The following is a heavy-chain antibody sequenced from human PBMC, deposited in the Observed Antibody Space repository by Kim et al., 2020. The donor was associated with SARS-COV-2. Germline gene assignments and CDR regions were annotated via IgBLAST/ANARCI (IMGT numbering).Heavy chain of an antibody. CDR2: INPSGGST. D-gene: IGHD3-3*01. CDR3: ARSTYDFWSGHPLTGFDP. V-gene: IGHV1-46*01. CDR1: GYTFTSYY. J-gene: IGHJ5*02. Sequence: ASVKVSCKASGYTFTSYYMHWVRQAPGQGLEWMGIINPSGGSTSYAQKFQGRVTMTRDTSTSTVYMELSSLRSEDTAVYYCARSTYDFWSGHPLTGFDPWGQGTLVTVSS.